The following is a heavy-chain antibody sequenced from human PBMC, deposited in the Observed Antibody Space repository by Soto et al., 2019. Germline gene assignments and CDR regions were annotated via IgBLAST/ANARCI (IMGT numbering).Heavy chain of an antibody. CDR2: TYYRSNWRH. J-gene: IGHJ4*02. D-gene: IGHD6-19*01. V-gene: IGHV6-1*01. Sequence: SQTLSLTCAISGESVSGNAAAWNWIGSSPSRGLEWLGWTYYRSNWRHHYAGSVKSRITVNPDTSKTHFSLQLNSVTPDDTAVYYCARGVARTGFGLCGQGTLVTVSS. CDR1: GESVSGNAAA. CDR3: ARGVARTGFGL.